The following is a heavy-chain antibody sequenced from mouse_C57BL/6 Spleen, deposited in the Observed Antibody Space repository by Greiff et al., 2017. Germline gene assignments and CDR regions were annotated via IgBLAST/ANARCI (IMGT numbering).Heavy chain of an antibody. D-gene: IGHD1-1*01. CDR3: ARGDLHYYGSIDY. J-gene: IGHJ2*01. CDR1: GYTFTSYW. CDR2: IYPGSGST. Sequence: QVQLQQSGAELVKPGASVKMSCKASGYTFTSYWITWVKQRPGQGLEWIGDIYPGSGSTNYNEKFKSKATLTVDTSSSTAYMQLSSLTSEDSAVYYCARGDLHYYGSIDYWGQGTTLTVSS. V-gene: IGHV1-55*01.